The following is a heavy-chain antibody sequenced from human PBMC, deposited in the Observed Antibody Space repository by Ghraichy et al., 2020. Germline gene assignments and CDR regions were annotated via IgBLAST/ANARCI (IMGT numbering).Heavy chain of an antibody. D-gene: IGHD1-26*01. CDR3: ARVGLGGDDAFDI. Sequence: SETLSLTCAVSGYSIRSGYYWGWIRQPPGKGLEWIGSIYHTGSTYYNPSLKSRVTISVDTSKNQFSVELSSVTAADTAVYYCARVGLGGDDAFDIWGQGTMVIVSS. J-gene: IGHJ3*02. CDR1: GYSIRSGYY. V-gene: IGHV4-38-2*01. CDR2: IYHTGST.